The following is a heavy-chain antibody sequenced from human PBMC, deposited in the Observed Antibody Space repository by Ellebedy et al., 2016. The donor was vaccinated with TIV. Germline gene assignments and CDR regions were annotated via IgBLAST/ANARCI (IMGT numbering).Heavy chain of an antibody. CDR3: ARDLRGTLKGGY. Sequence: AASVKVSCKASGYSFSVFGFSWVRQAPGQGLEWMGWISIYKGTTRYSQKFQGRVNMTTDTSTTTVSMELRSLTSDDTAGYYCARDLRGTLKGGYWGQGTLVTVSS. J-gene: IGHJ4*02. D-gene: IGHD3-16*01. V-gene: IGHV1-18*04. CDR1: GYSFSVFG. CDR2: ISIYKGTT.